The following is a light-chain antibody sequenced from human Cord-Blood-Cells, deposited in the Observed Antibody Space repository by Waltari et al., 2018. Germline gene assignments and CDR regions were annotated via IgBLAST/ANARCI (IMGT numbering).Light chain of an antibody. J-gene: IGKJ3*01. CDR2: DAS. CDR1: QDISNY. CDR3: QQYGNPPFT. V-gene: IGKV1-33*01. Sequence: DIQMTQSPSSLSDSVGDRVTLNCQATQDISNYLNWYQQKPGQATKLLIYDASNLETGDPSSVSGSGSGTYITFTISSLQPEDSATYYCQQYGNPPFTFGPGTKVDIK.